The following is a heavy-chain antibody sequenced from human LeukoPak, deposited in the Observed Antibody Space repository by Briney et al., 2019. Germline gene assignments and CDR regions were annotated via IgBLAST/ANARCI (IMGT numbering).Heavy chain of an antibody. V-gene: IGHV1-8*02. Sequence: ASVKVSCTASGYTFTGYYMHWVRQATGQGLEWMGWMNPNSGNTGYAQKCQGRVTMTRNTSISTAYVGLSSLRSEDTAVYYCARGHPRLSSSSFISWGYFDYWGQGTLVTVSS. CDR1: GYTFTGYY. D-gene: IGHD6-6*01. CDR3: ARGHPRLSSSSFISWGYFDY. CDR2: MNPNSGNT. J-gene: IGHJ4*02.